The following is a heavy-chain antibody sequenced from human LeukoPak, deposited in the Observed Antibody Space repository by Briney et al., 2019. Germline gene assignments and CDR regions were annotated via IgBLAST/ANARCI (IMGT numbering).Heavy chain of an antibody. Sequence: SETLSLTCTVSGGSISSYYWSWIRQPPGKGLEWIGYIYYSGSTNYNPSLKSRVTISVDTSKNQFSLKLSSVTAEDTAVYYCARGYRNGDYWGQGTLVTVSS. D-gene: IGHD1-26*01. CDR1: GGSISSYY. V-gene: IGHV4-59*12. CDR3: ARGYRNGDY. J-gene: IGHJ4*02. CDR2: IYYSGST.